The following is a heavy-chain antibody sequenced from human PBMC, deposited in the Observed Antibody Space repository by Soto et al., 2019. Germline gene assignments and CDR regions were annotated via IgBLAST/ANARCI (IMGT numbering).Heavy chain of an antibody. Sequence: EVQLVESGGGLVQPGGSLRLSCAASGFTVSSNYMSWVRQAPGKGLEWVSVIYSGGSTYYADSVKCRFTISRDNSKNTLYLQMNSLRSEDTSVYYCARGGSYGGNSEGEIDYCGQGTLVTVSS. V-gene: IGHV3-66*01. CDR2: IYSGGST. D-gene: IGHD4-17*01. CDR1: GFTVSSNY. CDR3: ARGGSYGGNSEGEIDY. J-gene: IGHJ4*02.